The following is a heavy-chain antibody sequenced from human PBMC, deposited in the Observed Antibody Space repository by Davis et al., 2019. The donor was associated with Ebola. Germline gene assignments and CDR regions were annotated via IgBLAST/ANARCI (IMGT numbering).Heavy chain of an antibody. CDR3: VRLTDYSRWFDP. CDR2: IYYSRIT. CDR1: GGSIISSSSY. J-gene: IGHJ5*02. V-gene: IGHV4-39*01. Sequence: SQTLSLTCTVSGGSIISSSSYWGWIRQPPRKGLEWIGSIYYSRITYYNPSLRSRVTISVDTSKNQFSLMLNSMTATDTAIYYCVRLTDYSRWFDPWGQGTLVTVSS. D-gene: IGHD4-11*01.